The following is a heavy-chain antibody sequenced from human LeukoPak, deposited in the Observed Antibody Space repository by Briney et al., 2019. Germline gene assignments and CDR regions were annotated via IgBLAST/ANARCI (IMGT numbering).Heavy chain of an antibody. CDR2: IYYSGST. CDR3: ARLYYYDSSGPHYYMDV. CDR1: GGSISSGDYY. J-gene: IGHJ6*03. Sequence: PSETLSLTCTVSGGSISSGDYYWSWIRQPPGKGLEWIGYIYYSGSTYRNPSLKSRITISVDTSKNQFSLKLSSVTAADTAVYYCARLYYYDSSGPHYYMDVWGKGITVTVSS. V-gene: IGHV4-30-4*08. D-gene: IGHD3-22*01.